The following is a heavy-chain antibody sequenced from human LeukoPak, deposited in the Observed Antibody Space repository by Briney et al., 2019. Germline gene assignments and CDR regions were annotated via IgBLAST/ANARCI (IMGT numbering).Heavy chain of an antibody. D-gene: IGHD3-3*01. CDR3: ARTYYDFWSSYYSSGDDDY. CDR1: GYTFTGYY. Sequence: ASVKVSCKASGYTFTGYYMHWVRQAPGQGLEWMGWINPNSGGTNYAQKFQGRVTMTRDTSISTAYMELSRLRSDDTAVYYCARTYYDFWSSYYSSGDDDYWGQGTLVTVSS. CDR2: INPNSGGT. V-gene: IGHV1-2*02. J-gene: IGHJ4*02.